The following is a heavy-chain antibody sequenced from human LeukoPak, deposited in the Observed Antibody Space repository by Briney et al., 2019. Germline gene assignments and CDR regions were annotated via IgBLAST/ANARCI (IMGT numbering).Heavy chain of an antibody. CDR1: GYTFTSYG. CDR2: ISAYNGNT. J-gene: IGHJ6*04. Sequence: GASVKVSCKASGYTFTSYGISWVRQAPGQGLEWMGWISAYNGNTNYAQKLQDRVTMTTDTSTSTAYMELRSLRSDDTAVYYCARDWLQLWLYGMDVWGKGTTVTVSS. D-gene: IGHD5-18*01. CDR3: ARDWLQLWLYGMDV. V-gene: IGHV1-18*04.